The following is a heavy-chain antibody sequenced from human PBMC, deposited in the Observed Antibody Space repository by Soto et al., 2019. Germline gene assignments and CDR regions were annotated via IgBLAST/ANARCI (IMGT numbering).Heavy chain of an antibody. D-gene: IGHD2-15*01. J-gene: IGHJ6*02. CDR1: GFTFTSSA. CDR3: AAYCSGGSCYPYYYYGMDV. V-gene: IGHV1-58*01. Sequence: GASVKVSCKASGFTFTSSAVQWVRQARGQRLEWIGWIVVGSGNTNYAQKFQERVTITRDMSTSTAYMELSSLRSEDTAVYYCAAYCSGGSCYPYYYYGMDVWGQGTTVTVSS. CDR2: IVVGSGNT.